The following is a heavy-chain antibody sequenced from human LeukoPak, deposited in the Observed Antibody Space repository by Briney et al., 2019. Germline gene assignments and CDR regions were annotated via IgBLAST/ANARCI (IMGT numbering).Heavy chain of an antibody. Sequence: SETLSLTRTVSGGSISSSSYYWGWIRQPPGKGLEWIGSIYYSGSTYYNPSLKSRVTISVDTSKNQFSLKLSSVTAADTAVYYCARVPASYYYDSSGLIIGAFDIWGQGTMVTVSS. CDR2: IYYSGST. J-gene: IGHJ3*02. CDR3: ARVPASYYYDSSGLIIGAFDI. V-gene: IGHV4-39*07. CDR1: GGSISSSSYY. D-gene: IGHD3-22*01.